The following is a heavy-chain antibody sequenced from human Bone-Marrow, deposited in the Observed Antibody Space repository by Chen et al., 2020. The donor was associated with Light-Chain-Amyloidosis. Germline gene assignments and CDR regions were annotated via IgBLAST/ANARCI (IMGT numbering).Heavy chain of an antibody. CDR2: NSPDDSDA. CDR3: ARRRDGYNFDD. J-gene: IGHJ4*02. V-gene: IGHV5-51*01. CDR1: EYAFPNYW. D-gene: IGHD5-12*01. Sequence: EVQLALAGPEVTTPGDAPTISCRGSEYAFPNYWIGWVRQIPGKGLEWLGVNSPDDSDATHSPSFEGQVTISADKSITTAYLQWRSLKASDTAMYYCARRRDGYNFDDWGQGTLVTVSS.